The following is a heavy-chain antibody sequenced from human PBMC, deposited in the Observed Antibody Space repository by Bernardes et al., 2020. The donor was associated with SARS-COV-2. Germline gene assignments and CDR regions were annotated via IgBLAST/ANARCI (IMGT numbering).Heavy chain of an antibody. D-gene: IGHD2-15*01. V-gene: IGHV3-21*01. CDR1: GFTFSNYC. J-gene: IGHJ3*01. CDR3: ARDVGGMDWRIGFEF. Sequence: GGSLRLSCVASGFTFSNYCLSWFRQAPGKGLEWVSAICGDGMNIYYGDSVRGRFTTSRDNTRTSVFLRMESLRAEDTAVYYCARDVGGMDWRIGFEFWGPGTMVHVSS. CDR2: ICGDGMNI.